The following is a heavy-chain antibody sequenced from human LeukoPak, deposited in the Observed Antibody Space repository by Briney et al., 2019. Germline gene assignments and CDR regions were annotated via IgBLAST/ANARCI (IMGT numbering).Heavy chain of an antibody. CDR3: ARGALYYYDSSGYSDAFDI. CDR2: IYTSGST. CDR1: GDSISSYY. Sequence: PSETLSLTCTVSGDSISSYYWSWIRQSAGKGLEWIGRIYTSGSTYYNPSLKSRVTISVDTSKNQFSLKLSSVTAADTAVYYCARGALYYYDSSGYSDAFDIWGQGTMVTVSS. D-gene: IGHD3-22*01. J-gene: IGHJ3*02. V-gene: IGHV4-4*07.